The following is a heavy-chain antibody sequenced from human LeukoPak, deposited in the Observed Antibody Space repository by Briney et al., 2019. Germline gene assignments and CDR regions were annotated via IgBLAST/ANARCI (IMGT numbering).Heavy chain of an antibody. CDR1: GGSISGSSYY. CDR2: LHYDGTT. D-gene: IGHD6-19*01. J-gene: IGHJ4*02. CDR3: ASQRVWVSGWQIDS. Sequence: SETLSLTCTVSGGSISGSSYYWGWIRQPPGKGLEWITMLHYDGTTYYNPSLKSRVSIAVDTSKNQFSLKLNSVTAADTAVYYCASQRVWVSGWQIDSWGQGTLVTVSS. V-gene: IGHV4-39*01.